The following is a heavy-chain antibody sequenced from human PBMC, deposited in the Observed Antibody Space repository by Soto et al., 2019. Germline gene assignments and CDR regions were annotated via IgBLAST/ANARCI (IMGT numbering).Heavy chain of an antibody. J-gene: IGHJ4*02. Sequence: QVQLVESGGGLVKPGGSLRLSCAVSGFTFSDYYMTWIRQAPGKGLEWVSYISSSTSHTNYAESGKGLFTTSRDYAKNSLFLQMNSLRAEDTAVYYGARGRGAAADYFDFWGQGTMVTVSS. D-gene: IGHD6-13*01. CDR3: ARGRGAAADYFDF. CDR2: ISSSTSHT. CDR1: GFTFSDYY. V-gene: IGHV3-11*05.